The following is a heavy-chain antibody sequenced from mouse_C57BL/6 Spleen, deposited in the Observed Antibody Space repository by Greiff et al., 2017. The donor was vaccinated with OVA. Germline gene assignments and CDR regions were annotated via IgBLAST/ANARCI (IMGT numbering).Heavy chain of an antibody. CDR2: IHPNSGST. D-gene: IGHD2-4*01. Sequence: QVQLQQPGAELVKPGASVKLSCKASGYTFTSYWMHWVKQRPGQGLEWIGIIHPNSGSTNYNEKFKSKATLTVDKSSSTAYMQLSSLTSEDSAVYYCARQIYYDYDGFDYWGQGTTLTVSS. CDR3: ARQIYYDYDGFDY. V-gene: IGHV1-64*01. CDR1: GYTFTSYW. J-gene: IGHJ2*01.